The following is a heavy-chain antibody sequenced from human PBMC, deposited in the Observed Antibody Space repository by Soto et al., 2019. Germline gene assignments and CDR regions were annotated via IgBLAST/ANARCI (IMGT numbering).Heavy chain of an antibody. CDR1: GGTFSSYA. V-gene: IGHV1-69*13. J-gene: IGHJ4*02. CDR3: ARDKVGYGDYVYDY. Sequence: ASVKVSCKASGGTFSSYAISWVRQAPGQGLEWMGGIISIFGTANYAQKFQGRVTITADESTSTAYMELSSLRSEDTAVYYCARDKVGYGDYVYDYWGQGTLVTVSS. D-gene: IGHD4-17*01. CDR2: IISIFGTA.